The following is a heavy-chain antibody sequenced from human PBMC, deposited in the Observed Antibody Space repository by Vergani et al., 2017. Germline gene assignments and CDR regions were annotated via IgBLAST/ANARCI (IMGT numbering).Heavy chain of an antibody. Sequence: QLQLQEWGPGRGRLWETRSPTRSFLVGTTSSSGNNWGWFRQPPGKGLGWIGSIYYSGSTYYNPSLKSQVTIPVDSSKNQFSLKLSSVTAADTAVYYCARASIAAAGGDFDYWGQGTLVTVSS. V-gene: IGHV4-39*01. CDR1: VGTTSSSGNN. CDR2: IYYSGST. J-gene: IGHJ4*02. CDR3: ARASIAAAGGDFDY. D-gene: IGHD6-13*01.